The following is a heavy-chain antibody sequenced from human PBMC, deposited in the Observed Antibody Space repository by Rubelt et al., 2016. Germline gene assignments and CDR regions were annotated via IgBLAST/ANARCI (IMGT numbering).Heavy chain of an antibody. V-gene: IGHV3-23*01. CDR2: ISGSDTRT. CDR3: AKGSRDYGGKLAY. J-gene: IGHJ4*02. CDR1: GFTFSSYA. D-gene: IGHD4-23*01. Sequence: EVQLLESGGGLVQPGGSLRLSCAASGFTFSSYAMSWVRQAPGKGLEWVSGISGSDTRTYYADSVKGQFTISRDNSKNTRYLKMTSLRAEDTAVYYCAKGSRDYGGKLAYWGQGTLVTVSS.